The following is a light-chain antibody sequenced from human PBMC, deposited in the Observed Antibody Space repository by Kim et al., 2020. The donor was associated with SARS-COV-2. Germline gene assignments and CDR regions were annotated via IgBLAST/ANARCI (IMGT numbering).Light chain of an antibody. J-gene: IGLJ1*01. CDR3: TSYTPNNTPFV. V-gene: IGLV2-14*03. Sequence: QSFTISFTGTSSAVGGYKYVSCYQQRPGQAPKLIIYDVSSRPSGVSNRFSGSKSGNTASLIISGLQVEDAADYYCTSYTPNNTPFVFGTGTKLTVL. CDR2: DVS. CDR1: SSAVGGYKY.